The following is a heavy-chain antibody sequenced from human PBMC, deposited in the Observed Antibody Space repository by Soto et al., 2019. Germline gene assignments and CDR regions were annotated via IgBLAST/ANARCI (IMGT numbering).Heavy chain of an antibody. CDR2: IYYSEGT. J-gene: IGHJ5*01. CDR3: ARDCHCTNGVCCNDWFDS. Sequence: SETLSLTCTVSGGSISSGGYYWSWIRQHPGKGLEWIGYIYYSEGTYYNPSLKSRVIISVDTSKNQFSLKLSSVTAADTAVYYWARDCHCTNGVCCNDWFDSWGQGTLVTVSS. D-gene: IGHD2-8*01. V-gene: IGHV4-31*03. CDR1: GGSISSGGYY.